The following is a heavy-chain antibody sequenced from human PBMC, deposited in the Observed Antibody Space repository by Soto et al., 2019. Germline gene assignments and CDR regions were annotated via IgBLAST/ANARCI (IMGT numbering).Heavy chain of an antibody. J-gene: IGHJ4*02. CDR2: ISSSGSTI. CDR1: RFTFSSYE. Sequence: EVQLVESGGGLVQPGGSLRLSCAASRFTFSSYEMNWVRQAPGKGLEWVSYISSSGSTIYYADSVKGRFTISRDNAKNSLYLQMNSLRAEDTAVYYCARDRLQQWLPTPFDYWGQGTLVTVSS. CDR3: ARDRLQQWLPTPFDY. D-gene: IGHD6-19*01. V-gene: IGHV3-48*03.